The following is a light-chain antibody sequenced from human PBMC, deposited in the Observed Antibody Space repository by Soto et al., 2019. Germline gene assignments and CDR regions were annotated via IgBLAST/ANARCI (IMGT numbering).Light chain of an antibody. CDR3: IRVYSGGVV. Sequence: QAVVTQEPSLTVSPGGTVTLTCGSSTGAVTSGHYPYWFQQKPGQAPRTLIYDTSNKHSWTPARFSGSLLGCKAALTLSGAQPEDEAYYYCIRVYSGGVVFGGGTKLTVL. J-gene: IGLJ2*01. CDR1: TGAVTSGHY. CDR2: DTS. V-gene: IGLV7-46*01.